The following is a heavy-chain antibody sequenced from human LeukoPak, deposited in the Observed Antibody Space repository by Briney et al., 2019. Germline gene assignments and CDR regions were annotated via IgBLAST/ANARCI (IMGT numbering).Heavy chain of an antibody. CDR1: GGSISSGGYY. CDR2: IYYSGGT. D-gene: IGHD7-27*01. V-gene: IGHV4-31*03. Sequence: PSETLSLTYTVSGGSISSGGYYWSWIRQHPGKGLEWIGYIYYSGGTYYNPSLKSRVTISVDTSKNQFSLKLSSVTAADTAVYYCARRRGDLLDYWGQGTLVTVSS. CDR3: ARRRGDLLDY. J-gene: IGHJ4*02.